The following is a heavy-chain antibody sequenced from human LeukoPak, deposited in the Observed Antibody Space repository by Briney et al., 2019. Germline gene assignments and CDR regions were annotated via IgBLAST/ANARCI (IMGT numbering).Heavy chain of an antibody. D-gene: IGHD1-26*01. J-gene: IGHJ4*02. V-gene: IGHV3-30*18. Sequence: GGSLRLSCAASGFTFSSFGMHWVRQAPGKGLEWVGGISYDGSNKYYADSVKGRFTISRDNSKNTLYLQMNSLRAEDTAVYYCAKVGATGVYYFDYWGQGTLVTVSS. CDR2: ISYDGSNK. CDR3: AKVGATGVYYFDY. CDR1: GFTFSSFG.